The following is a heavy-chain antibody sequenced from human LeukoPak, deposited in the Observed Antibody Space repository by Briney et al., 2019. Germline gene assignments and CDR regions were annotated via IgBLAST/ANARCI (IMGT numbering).Heavy chain of an antibody. CDR1: GFTFSSYD. CDR2: ISYDGSNK. J-gene: IGHJ4*02. D-gene: IGHD4-23*01. CDR3: AKAVNRQSDGGNSGSFFDY. V-gene: IGHV3-30*18. Sequence: GGSLRLSCAASGFTFSSYDMHWVRQAPGKGLEWVAVISYDGSNKYYADSVKGRFTVSRDNSKNTLYLQMNSLRAEDTAVYYCAKAVNRQSDGGNSGSFFDYWGQGTLVTVSS.